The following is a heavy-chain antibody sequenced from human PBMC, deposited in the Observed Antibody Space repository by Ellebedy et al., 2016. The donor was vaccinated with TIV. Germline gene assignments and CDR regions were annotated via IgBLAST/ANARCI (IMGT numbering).Heavy chain of an antibody. V-gene: IGHV1-46*01. CDR2: IDPSDGST. CDR3: ALASFDY. Sequence: AASVKVSCKASGYSFVNYYIQWVRQAPGHGLEWVGIIDPSDGSTSYTQRFQGRITLTRYTSTTTVYMSLSSLRFDDTAMYYCALASFDYWGQGTQVTVSS. CDR1: GYSFVNYY. D-gene: IGHD1-1*01. J-gene: IGHJ4*02.